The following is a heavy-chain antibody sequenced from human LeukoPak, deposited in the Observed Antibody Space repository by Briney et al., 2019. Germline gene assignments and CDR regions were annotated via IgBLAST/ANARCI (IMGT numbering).Heavy chain of an antibody. D-gene: IGHD3-22*01. CDR1: GFTFSSYW. CDR3: ARDRNYYDSSGYYYYYYMDV. Sequence: GGSLRLSCAASGFTFSSYWMHWVRHAPGKGLMWVSRINSDGSSTNYADSVKGRFTISRDNARNTLYLQMNSLRAEDTAVYYCARDRNYYDSSGYYYYYYMDVWGKGTTVTVSS. J-gene: IGHJ6*03. CDR2: INSDGSST. V-gene: IGHV3-74*01.